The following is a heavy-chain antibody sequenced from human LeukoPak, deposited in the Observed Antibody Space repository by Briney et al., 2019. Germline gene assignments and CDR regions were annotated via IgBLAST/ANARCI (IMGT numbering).Heavy chain of an antibody. CDR1: GFSVSNKY. CDR3: ARDHSRDYYYYGMDV. D-gene: IGHD6-6*01. J-gene: IGHJ6*02. CDR2: IYSGGST. Sequence: SGGSLRLSCSASGFSVSNKYMSWVRQAPGKGLEWVSVIYSGGSTYYADSVKGRFTISRDNSKNTLYLQMNSLRAEDTAVYYCARDHSRDYYYYGMDVWGQGTTVTVSS. V-gene: IGHV3-66*01.